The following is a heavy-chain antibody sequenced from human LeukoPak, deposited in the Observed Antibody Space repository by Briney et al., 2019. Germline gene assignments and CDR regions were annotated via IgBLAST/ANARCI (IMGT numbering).Heavy chain of an antibody. Sequence: SETLSLTCTVSGGSISSSSYYWGWIRQPPGKGLEWIGSIYYSGSTYHNPSLKSRVTISVDTSKNQFSLKLSSVTAADTAVYYCASKEGWFGELYYWGQGTLVTVSS. CDR3: ASKEGWFGELYY. J-gene: IGHJ4*02. D-gene: IGHD3-10*01. CDR1: GGSISSSSYY. V-gene: IGHV4-39*07. CDR2: IYYSGST.